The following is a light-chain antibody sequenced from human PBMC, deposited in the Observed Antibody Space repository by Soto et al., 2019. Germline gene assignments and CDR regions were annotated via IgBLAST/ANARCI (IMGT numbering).Light chain of an antibody. CDR3: SSFASASTRV. CDR1: SSDVGGYNS. J-gene: IGLJ3*02. V-gene: IGLV2-14*01. Sequence: QSALTQPASVSGSPGQSVTISCTGTSSDVGGYNSVSWYQHHPGKAPKLIIYDVNNRPSGVSNRFSGSKSGNTASLTISGLQAEDEADYYCSSFASASTRVFGGGTKLTVL. CDR2: DVN.